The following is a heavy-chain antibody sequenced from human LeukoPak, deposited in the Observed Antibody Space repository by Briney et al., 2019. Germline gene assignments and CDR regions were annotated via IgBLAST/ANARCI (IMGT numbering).Heavy chain of an antibody. D-gene: IGHD6-19*01. Sequence: SETLSLTCTVSGRSISSSSYYWGWIRQPPGNGLEWIGSIYYSGSTYYNPSLKSRVTISVDTSKNQFSLKLSSVTAADTAVYYCAGSLAAVAGSFDYWGQGTLVTVSS. CDR1: GRSISSSSYY. CDR2: IYYSGST. J-gene: IGHJ4*02. CDR3: AGSLAAVAGSFDY. V-gene: IGHV4-39*07.